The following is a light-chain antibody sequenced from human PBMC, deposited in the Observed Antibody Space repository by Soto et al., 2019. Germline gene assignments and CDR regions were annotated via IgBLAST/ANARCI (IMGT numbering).Light chain of an antibody. CDR1: STDVGGYNH. CDR3: SSFSSSSTFA. J-gene: IGLJ2*01. CDR2: DVS. Sequence: QSALTQPASVSGSPGQWITISCTGTSTDVGGYNHVSWYQQHPGEAPKLIIYDVSNRPSGVSNRFSGSKSGSTASLTISGLQADDEADYYCSSFSSSSTFAFGGGTKVTVL. V-gene: IGLV2-14*03.